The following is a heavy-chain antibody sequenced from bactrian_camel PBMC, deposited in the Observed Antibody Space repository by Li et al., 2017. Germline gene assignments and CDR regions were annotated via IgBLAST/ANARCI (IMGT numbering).Heavy chain of an antibody. CDR1: GFTLSRYY. D-gene: IGHD1*01. CDR2: IESSGDST. Sequence: VQLVESGGDLVQPGGSLRLSCAASGFTLSRYYMSRVRQAPGKGLEWVTTIESSGDSTYYTDSVKGRFTISRDNAKNTLYLQLNSLKTEDTAMYWCTKGFVDDAGQGTQVTVS. V-gene: IGHV3S40*01. J-gene: IGHJ4*01.